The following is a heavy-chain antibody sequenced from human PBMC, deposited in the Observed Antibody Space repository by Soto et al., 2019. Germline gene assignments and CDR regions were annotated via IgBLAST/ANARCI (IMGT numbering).Heavy chain of an antibody. CDR3: ASKDNFSTYYYDSSDTGYGMDV. CDR1: GGTFSSYA. CDR2: IIPIFGTA. J-gene: IGHJ6*02. V-gene: IGHV1-69*13. D-gene: IGHD3-22*01. Sequence: SVKVSCKASGGTFSSYAISWVRQAPGQGLEWMGGIIPIFGTANYAQKFQGRVTITADESTSTAYMELSSLRSEDTAVYYCASKDNFSTYYYDSSDTGYGMDVWGQGTTVTVSS.